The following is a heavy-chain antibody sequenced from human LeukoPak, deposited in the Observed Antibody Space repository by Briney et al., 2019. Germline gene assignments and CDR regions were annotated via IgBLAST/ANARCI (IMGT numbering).Heavy chain of an antibody. CDR3: ARGRGLPGPLDY. Sequence: PGGSLRPSCAASGFTFSSYSMNWVRQAPGKGLEWVSYISSLSGTIYYADSVKGRFTISRDNAKSSLYLQMNSLRAEDTAVYYCARGRGLPGPLDYWGQGTLVTVSS. J-gene: IGHJ4*02. CDR1: GFTFSSYS. CDR2: ISSLSGTI. V-gene: IGHV3-48*01. D-gene: IGHD3-10*01.